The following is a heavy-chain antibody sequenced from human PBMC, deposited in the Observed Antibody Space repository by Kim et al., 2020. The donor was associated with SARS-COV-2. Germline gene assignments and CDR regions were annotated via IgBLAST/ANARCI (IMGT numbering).Heavy chain of an antibody. Sequence: YDNPSLKSRVTISVDTSKNQFSLKLSSVTAADTAVYYCATSGIAAAGTPLWGQGTLVTVSS. CDR3: ATSGIAAAGTPL. D-gene: IGHD6-13*01. V-gene: IGHV4-39*01. J-gene: IGHJ4*02.